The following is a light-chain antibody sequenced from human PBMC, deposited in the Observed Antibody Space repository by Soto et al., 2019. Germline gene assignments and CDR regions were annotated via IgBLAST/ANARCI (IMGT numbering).Light chain of an antibody. J-gene: IGKJ5*01. CDR3: QQYDNSPIT. Sequence: ETVLTQSPGTLYFSPGERATLSCRASQSVGNSHVAWYQQRRGLPPRLIIYGASNRATGIPDRFSGTGSETDFTLTISRLEPEDFAVYYCQQYDNSPITLGQGTRLEIK. CDR2: GAS. V-gene: IGKV3-20*01. CDR1: QSVGNSH.